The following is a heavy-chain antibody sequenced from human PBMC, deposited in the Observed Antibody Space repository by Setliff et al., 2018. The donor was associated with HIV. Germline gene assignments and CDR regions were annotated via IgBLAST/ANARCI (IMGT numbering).Heavy chain of an antibody. Sequence: SQTLSLTCAISGDSVSSNSAAWNWIRQSPSRGLEWLGRTYYRSKWYNDYAVSVKSRITINPDTSKNQLSLQLTSVTPEDTAVYYFARGGDWDDNYYMDVWGKGTTVTVSS. CDR2: TYYRSKWYN. V-gene: IGHV6-1*01. CDR3: ARGGDWDDNYYMDV. CDR1: GDSVSSNSAA. D-gene: IGHD1-1*01. J-gene: IGHJ6*03.